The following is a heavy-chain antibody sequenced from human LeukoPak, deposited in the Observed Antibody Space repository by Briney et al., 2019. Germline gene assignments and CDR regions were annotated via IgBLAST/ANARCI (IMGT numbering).Heavy chain of an antibody. J-gene: IGHJ4*02. CDR2: IYTSGST. Sequence: PSETLSLTCTVSGGSISSGSYYWSWIRQPAGKGLEWIGRIYTSGSTYYNPSLKSRVTISVDTSKNQFSLKLSSVTAADTAVYYCARVEGLREQWPGVDYWGQGTLVTVSS. V-gene: IGHV4-61*02. CDR3: ARVEGLREQWPGVDY. D-gene: IGHD6-19*01. CDR1: GGSISSGSYY.